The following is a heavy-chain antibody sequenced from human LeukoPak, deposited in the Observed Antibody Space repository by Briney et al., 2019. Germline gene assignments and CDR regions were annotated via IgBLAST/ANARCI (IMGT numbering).Heavy chain of an antibody. J-gene: IGHJ4*02. D-gene: IGHD3-10*01. CDR1: GFTVSDYY. V-gene: IGHV3-11*01. CDR3: ARGWSFFGSGSYYPTYFDS. CDR2: ISSSGTAI. Sequence: PGGSLSLSCAASGFTVSDYYMSWIRQAPGKGLEWVSYISSSGTAISYVDSVKGRFTFSRDNAKNTLDLQMNSLRDEDTAVYYCARGWSFFGSGSYYPTYFDSWGQGTPVTVSS.